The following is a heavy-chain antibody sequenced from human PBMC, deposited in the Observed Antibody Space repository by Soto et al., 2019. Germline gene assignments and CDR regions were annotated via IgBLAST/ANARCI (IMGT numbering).Heavy chain of an antibody. J-gene: IGHJ4*02. CDR3: ARTLYGDNVDY. Sequence: QVQLVQSGAEVKKPGASVKVSCKASGYTFTSYDINWVRQATGQGLEWMGLMNPNSGNTGYAQKFHDRVTMTRNTSIGTAYMELSSLKSEDTAVYYCARTLYGDNVDYWGQGTLVTVSS. CDR2: MNPNSGNT. CDR1: GYTFTSYD. V-gene: IGHV1-8*01. D-gene: IGHD4-17*01.